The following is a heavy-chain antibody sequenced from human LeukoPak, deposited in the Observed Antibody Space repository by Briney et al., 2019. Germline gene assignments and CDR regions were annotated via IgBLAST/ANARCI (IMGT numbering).Heavy chain of an antibody. CDR3: ARDPGIAARGGLYMDV. Sequence: GGSLRLSCEASGFSVSLNYMTWVRQAPGKGLEWVSVIYSGGRTYYGESVKGRFTISRDNAKNTLYLQMNSLRDEDTAVYYCARDPGIAARGGLYMDVWGKGTTVTVSS. CDR1: GFSVSLNY. J-gene: IGHJ6*03. V-gene: IGHV3-66*02. CDR2: IYSGGRT. D-gene: IGHD6-13*01.